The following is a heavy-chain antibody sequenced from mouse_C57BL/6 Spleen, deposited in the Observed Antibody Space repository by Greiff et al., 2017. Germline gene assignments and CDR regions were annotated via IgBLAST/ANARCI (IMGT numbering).Heavy chain of an antibody. CDR3: ASRHYGNYYWYFDV. Sequence: EVKLVESGPGMVKPSQSLSLTCTVTGYSITSGYDWHWIRHFPGNKLEWMGYISYSGSTNYNPSLKSRISITHDTSKNHFFLKLNSVTTEDTATYYCASRHYGNYYWYFDVWGTGTTVTVSS. V-gene: IGHV3-1*01. CDR1: GYSITSGYD. CDR2: ISYSGST. D-gene: IGHD2-1*01. J-gene: IGHJ1*03.